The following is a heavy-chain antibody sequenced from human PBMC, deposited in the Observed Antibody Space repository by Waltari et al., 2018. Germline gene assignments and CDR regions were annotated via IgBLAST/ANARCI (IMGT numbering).Heavy chain of an antibody. CDR1: GGSFSGYY. Sequence: QVQLQQWGAGLLKPSETLSLTCAVYGGSFSGYYWSWIRQPPGKGLEWIGEINHSGSTNYNPSLKSRVTISVDTSKNQFSLRLSSVTAADTAVYYCARAPLIAARPDYWGQGTLVTVSS. V-gene: IGHV4-34*01. D-gene: IGHD6-6*01. CDR3: ARAPLIAARPDY. CDR2: INHSGST. J-gene: IGHJ4*02.